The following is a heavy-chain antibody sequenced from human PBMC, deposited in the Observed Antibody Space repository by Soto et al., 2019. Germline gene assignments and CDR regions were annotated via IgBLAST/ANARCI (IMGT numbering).Heavy chain of an antibody. CDR2: ISSSSSTI. V-gene: IGHV3-48*01. CDR1: GFTFSSYS. D-gene: IGHD6-13*01. J-gene: IGHJ5*02. CDR3: ARHPERIAEIGWFAP. Sequence: EVQLVESGGGLVQPGGSLRLSCAASGFTFSSYSMNWVRQAPGKGLEWVSYISSSSSTIYYAASVKGRFTISRDNAKNSLSLQMNSLRAEDTAVYYCARHPERIAEIGWFAPWGQGTLVTVSS.